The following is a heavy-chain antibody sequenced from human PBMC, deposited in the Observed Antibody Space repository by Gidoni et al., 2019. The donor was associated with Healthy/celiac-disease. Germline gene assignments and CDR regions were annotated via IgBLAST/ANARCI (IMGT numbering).Heavy chain of an antibody. J-gene: IGHJ3*02. D-gene: IGHD4-17*01. V-gene: IGHV3-30-3*01. CDR2: ISYDGRNK. CDR3: ARDDYGFAFDI. Sequence: QVQLVESGGGVVQPGRSLRLSWAASGFTFSSYVMHWVRQAPGKGLEWLAVISYDGRNKDYADSVKGRFTMSRENSKNTLYLQMNSLRAEDTAVYYCARDDYGFAFDIWGQGTMVTFSS. CDR1: GFTFSSYV.